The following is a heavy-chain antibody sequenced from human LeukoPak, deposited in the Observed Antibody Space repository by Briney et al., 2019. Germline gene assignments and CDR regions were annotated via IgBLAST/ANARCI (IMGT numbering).Heavy chain of an antibody. CDR2: ISGSGGST. Sequence: GGSLRLSCAASGFTFIDYDMHWVRQVIGKGLEWVSAISGSGGSTYYADSVKGRFTISRDNSKNTLYLQMNSLRAEDTAVYYCAKVKGYCSSTSCLSPRWGYYYYMDVWGKGTTVTVSS. D-gene: IGHD2-2*01. CDR3: AKVKGYCSSTSCLSPRWGYYYYMDV. CDR1: GFTFIDYD. V-gene: IGHV3-23*01. J-gene: IGHJ6*03.